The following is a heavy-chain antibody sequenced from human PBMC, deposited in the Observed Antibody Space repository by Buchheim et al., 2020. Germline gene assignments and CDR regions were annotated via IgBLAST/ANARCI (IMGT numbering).Heavy chain of an antibody. CDR2: ISYDGSNK. D-gene: IGHD4-17*01. J-gene: IGHJ4*02. Sequence: QVQLVESGGGLVQPGGSLRLSCAASGFTVSSYDMHWVRQAPGKGLEWVAVISYDGSNKYYTDSVKGRFTISRDNSKNTLYLQMSSLRAEDTAVYYCASPAGYAYGDSSLDYWGQGTL. CDR3: ASPAGYAYGDSSLDY. V-gene: IGHV3-30*03. CDR1: GFTVSSYD.